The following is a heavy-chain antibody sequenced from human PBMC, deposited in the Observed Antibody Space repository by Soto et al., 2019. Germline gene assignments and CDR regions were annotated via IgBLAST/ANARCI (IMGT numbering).Heavy chain of an antibody. V-gene: IGHV4-30-4*01. D-gene: IGHD1-7*01. CDR1: GGSISSGNYY. Sequence: QVQLQESGPGLVKPSQTLSLTCTVSGGSISSGNYYWSWIRQPPGKGLEWIGFISYSGSTYYNASLKRPFTXPXXXSXXPFSLNISFVTAADTAVYYCASMGTPATGLYYFDYWGQGTLVTVSS. CDR2: ISYSGST. J-gene: IGHJ4*02. CDR3: ASMGTPATGLYYFDY.